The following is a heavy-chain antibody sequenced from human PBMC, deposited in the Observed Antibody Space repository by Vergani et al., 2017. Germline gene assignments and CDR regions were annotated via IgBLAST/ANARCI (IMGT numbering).Heavy chain of an antibody. Sequence: QVQLVQSGAEVKKPGSSVKVSCKASGGTFSSYAISWVRQAPGQGLEWMGGIIPIFGTANYAQKFQGRVTLTADESTSTAYMEVSSLRSEDTAVYYCASGRTYYYDSSGYYYYYMDGWGKGTTVTVSS. V-gene: IGHV1-69*01. CDR3: ASGRTYYYDSSGYYYYYMDG. CDR1: GGTFSSYA. CDR2: IIPIFGTA. J-gene: IGHJ6*03. D-gene: IGHD3-22*01.